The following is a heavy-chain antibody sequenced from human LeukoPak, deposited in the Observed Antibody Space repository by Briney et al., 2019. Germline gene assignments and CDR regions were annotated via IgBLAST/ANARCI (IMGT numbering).Heavy chain of an antibody. J-gene: IGHJ4*02. D-gene: IGHD3-22*01. CDR2: ISGSSTYI. CDR1: GFTFSSYS. V-gene: IGHV3-21*01. CDR3: ARQGYYDSSGHILPRGLDY. Sequence: PGGSLRLSCAASGFTFSSYSMNWVRQAPGKGLEWVSSISGSSTYIFYADSVKGRFTISRDNAKNSLYLQMNSLRAEDTAVYYCARQGYYDSSGHILPRGLDYWGQGTLVTVSS.